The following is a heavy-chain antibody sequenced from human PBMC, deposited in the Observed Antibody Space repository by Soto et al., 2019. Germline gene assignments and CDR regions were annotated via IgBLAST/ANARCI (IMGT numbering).Heavy chain of an antibody. CDR1: GYTFTSYY. CDR3: ARETYYDFWSGRRDYGMDV. D-gene: IGHD3-3*01. V-gene: IGHV1-46*01. CDR2: INPSGVST. J-gene: IGHJ6*02. Sequence: ASVKVSCKASGYTFTSYYMHWVRQAPGQGLEWMGIINPSGVSTSYAQKFQGRVTMTRDTSTSTVYMELSSLRSEDTAVYYCARETYYDFWSGRRDYGMDVWGQGTTVTVAS.